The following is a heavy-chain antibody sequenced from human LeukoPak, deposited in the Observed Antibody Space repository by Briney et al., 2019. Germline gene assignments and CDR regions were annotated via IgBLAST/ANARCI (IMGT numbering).Heavy chain of an antibody. CDR1: GFTFSSYG. V-gene: IGHV3-48*03. Sequence: GGSLRLSCAASGFTFSSYGMNWVRQAPGKGPEWISYISRSGATIYYADSVKGRFSISRDNAKNSLYLQMSSLGAEDTAIYYCSRDRGGGDIYFDYWGQGTLVTVSS. D-gene: IGHD2-21*02. CDR2: ISRSGATI. J-gene: IGHJ4*02. CDR3: SRDRGGGDIYFDY.